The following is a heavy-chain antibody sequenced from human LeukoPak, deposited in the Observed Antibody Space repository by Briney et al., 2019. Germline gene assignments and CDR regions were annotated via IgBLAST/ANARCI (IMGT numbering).Heavy chain of an antibody. Sequence: GRSLRLSCAASGFTFSDYYMSWIRQAPGKGLEWVSYISSSSSYTNYADSVKGRFTISRDNAKNSLYLQMNSLRAEDTAVYYCARDCGGSCFTPDFDYWGQGTLVTVSS. D-gene: IGHD2-15*01. CDR3: ARDCGGSCFTPDFDY. CDR1: GFTFSDYY. V-gene: IGHV3-11*06. J-gene: IGHJ4*02. CDR2: ISSSSSYT.